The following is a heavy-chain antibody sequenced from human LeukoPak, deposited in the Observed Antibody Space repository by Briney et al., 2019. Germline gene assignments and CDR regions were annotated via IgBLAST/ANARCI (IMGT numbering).Heavy chain of an antibody. J-gene: IGHJ6*03. CDR1: GGSFRGYY. CDR3: AREGRYRYGYNEYHLYMDI. V-gene: IGHV4-34*01. D-gene: IGHD5-18*01. Sequence: SETLSLTCAVYGGSFRGYYWSWIRQPPAKGLEWIGEINHSGSTNYNPSLKSRVTISVDTPKNQFSLKLSSVTAAETAVYYCAREGRYRYGYNEYHLYMDIWGKGTTVTVSS. CDR2: INHSGST.